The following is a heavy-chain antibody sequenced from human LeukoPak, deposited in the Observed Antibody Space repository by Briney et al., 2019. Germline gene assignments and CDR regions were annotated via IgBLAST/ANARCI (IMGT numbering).Heavy chain of an antibody. CDR2: IKRKSDGGTT. CDR3: TTEGYTYANHASDI. Sequence: GGSLRLSCAASGFTFNNAWMSWVRQAPGKGLEWVGHIKRKSDGGTTDYAAPVKGRFTISRDDSKNTLFVQMNNLEIEDTAVYYCTTEGYTYANHASDIWGQGTMVTVSS. CDR1: GFTFNNAW. V-gene: IGHV3-15*01. J-gene: IGHJ3*02. D-gene: IGHD5-18*01.